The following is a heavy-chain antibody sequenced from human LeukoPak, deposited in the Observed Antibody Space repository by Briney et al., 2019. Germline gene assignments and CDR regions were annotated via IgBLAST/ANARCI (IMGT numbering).Heavy chain of an antibody. D-gene: IGHD2-15*01. CDR2: IWYDGSNK. J-gene: IGHJ4*02. Sequence: GGSLRLSCAASGFTFSSYGMHWVRQAPGKGLEWVAVIWYDGSNKYYADSVKGRFTISRDNSKNTLYLQMNSLRAEDTAVYYCARDKGGELLLFSSRYFDYWGQGTLVTVSS. CDR3: ARDKGGELLLFSSRYFDY. CDR1: GFTFSSYG. V-gene: IGHV3-33*01.